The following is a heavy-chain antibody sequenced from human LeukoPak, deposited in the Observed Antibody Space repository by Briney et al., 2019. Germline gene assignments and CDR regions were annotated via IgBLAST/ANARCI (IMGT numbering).Heavy chain of an antibody. J-gene: IGHJ4*02. V-gene: IGHV4-39*01. CDR1: GGSISSSSYY. CDR2: IYYSGST. Sequence: SETLSLTCTVSGGSISSSSYYWGWIRQPPGKGLEWIGSIYYSGSTYYNPSLKSRVTISVDTSKNQFSLKLSSVTAADTAVYYCASRSSSWYLGGFGYWGQGTLVTVSS. D-gene: IGHD6-13*01. CDR3: ASRSSSWYLGGFGY.